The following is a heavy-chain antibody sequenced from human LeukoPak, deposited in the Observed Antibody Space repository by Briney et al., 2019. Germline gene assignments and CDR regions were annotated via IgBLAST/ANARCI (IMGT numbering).Heavy chain of an antibody. CDR1: GFTFTSSA. CDR3: AAAAINYYDSSGYAFDI. CDR2: IVVGSGNT. Sequence: SVKVSCKASGFTFTSSAMQWVRQARGQRLEWIEWIVVGSGNTNYAQKFQERVTITRDMSTSTAYMELSSLRSEDTAVYYCAAAAINYYDSSGYAFDIWGQGTMVTVSS. J-gene: IGHJ3*02. D-gene: IGHD3-22*01. V-gene: IGHV1-58*02.